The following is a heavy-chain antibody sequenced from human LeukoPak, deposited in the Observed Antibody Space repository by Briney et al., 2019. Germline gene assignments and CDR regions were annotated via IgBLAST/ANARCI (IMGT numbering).Heavy chain of an antibody. Sequence: GGSLGLSCAASGFTFSSYGMHWVRQAPGKGLEWVAVISYDGSNKYYADSVKGRFTISRDNSKNTLYLQMNSLRAEDTAVYYCAKDSTVTAFDYWGQGTLVTVSS. D-gene: IGHD4-17*01. V-gene: IGHV3-30*18. J-gene: IGHJ4*02. CDR1: GFTFSSYG. CDR3: AKDSTVTAFDY. CDR2: ISYDGSNK.